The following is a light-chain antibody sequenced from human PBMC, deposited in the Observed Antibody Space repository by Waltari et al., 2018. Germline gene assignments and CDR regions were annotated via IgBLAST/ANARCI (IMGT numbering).Light chain of an antibody. CDR1: SLRRYY. CDR3: HSRDGSGVGGS. Sequence: SSELTQDPAVSVAMGQTVRITCQGDSLRRYYANWYQQRPGQAPILVMYDKNNRPSGVPDRFSGSSSDDAASLTITGAQAEDEGSYYCHSRDGSGVGGSFGGGTKLTVL. CDR2: DKN. V-gene: IGLV3-19*01. J-gene: IGLJ2*01.